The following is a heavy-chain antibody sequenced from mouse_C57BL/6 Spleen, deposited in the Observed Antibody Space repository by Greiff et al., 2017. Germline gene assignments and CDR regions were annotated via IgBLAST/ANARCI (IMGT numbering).Heavy chain of an antibody. CDR1: GYAFTNYL. D-gene: IGHD2-3*01. J-gene: IGHJ4*01. CDR2: INPGSGGT. Sequence: VQLQQSGAELVRPGTSVKVSCKASGYAFTNYLIEWVKQRPGQGLEWIGVINPGSGGTNYNEKFKGKATLTADKSSSTAYMQLSSLTSEDSAVYFCARGYEYYAMDYWGQGTSVTVSS. CDR3: ARGYEYYAMDY. V-gene: IGHV1-54*01.